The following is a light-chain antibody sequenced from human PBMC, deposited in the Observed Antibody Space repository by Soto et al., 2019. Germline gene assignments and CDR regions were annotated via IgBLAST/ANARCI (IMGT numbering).Light chain of an antibody. Sequence: QSVLTQPPSASGTPGERVAISCSGGSSDIGSNPVNWYLHLPGAAPKLLIYRDNQRPSGVPDRFSGSKSGTSASLTISGLQSEDEADYFCSAWDDSIYGPVFGGGTKVPVL. CDR3: SAWDDSIYGPV. CDR2: RDN. J-gene: IGLJ2*01. CDR1: SSDIGSNP. V-gene: IGLV1-44*01.